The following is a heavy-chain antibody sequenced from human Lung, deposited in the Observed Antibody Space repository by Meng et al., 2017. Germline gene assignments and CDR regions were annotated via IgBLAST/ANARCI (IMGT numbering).Heavy chain of an antibody. CDR2: INHSGST. D-gene: IGHD4-11*01. CDR3: ARGPTTMAHDFDY. Sequence: QRQLKQWGEGLLKPPGTLSLPCVVSGGSFSDYYWSWIRQPPGKGLEWIGEINHSGSTNYNPSLESRATISVDTSQNNLSLKLSSVTAADSAVYYCARGPTTMAHDFDYWGQGTLVTVSS. V-gene: IGHV4-34*01. CDR1: GGSFSDYY. J-gene: IGHJ4*02.